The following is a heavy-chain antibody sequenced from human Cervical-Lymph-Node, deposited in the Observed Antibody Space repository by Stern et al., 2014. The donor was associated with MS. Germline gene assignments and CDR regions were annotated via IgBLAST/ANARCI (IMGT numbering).Heavy chain of an antibody. CDR1: GGSISNYY. CDR2: IYYLGTT. CDR3: ARHGDTSFVY. Sequence: QVQLQDSGPGLVQPSETLSLTCTVSGGSISNYYWRWLRQPPGKGLEWLGYIYYLGTTNYNPSLKSRVTISVDTSKNQFSLRLSSVSVADTAVYYCARHGDTSFVYWGQGTLVTISS. D-gene: IGHD2-21*02. J-gene: IGHJ4*02. V-gene: IGHV4-59*08.